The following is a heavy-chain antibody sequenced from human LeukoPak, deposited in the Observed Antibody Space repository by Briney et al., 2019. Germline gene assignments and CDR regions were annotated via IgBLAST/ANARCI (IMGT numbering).Heavy chain of an antibody. V-gene: IGHV3-43D*03. CDR1: GFTFDDYA. CDR3: AKDLSRGDYYYYYMDV. Sequence: GRSLRLSCAASGFTFDDYAMHWVRQAPGKGLEWVSLISWDGGSTYYADSVKGRFTISRDNSKNSLCLQMNSLRAEDTALYYCAKDLSRGDYYYYYMDVWGKGTTVTVSS. D-gene: IGHD3-10*01. CDR2: ISWDGGST. J-gene: IGHJ6*03.